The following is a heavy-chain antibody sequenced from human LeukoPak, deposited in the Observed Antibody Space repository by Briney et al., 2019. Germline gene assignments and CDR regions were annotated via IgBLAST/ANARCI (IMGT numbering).Heavy chain of an antibody. V-gene: IGHV1-46*01. CDR3: ARGPYDSSGYYENYFDY. J-gene: IGHJ4*02. D-gene: IGHD3-22*01. CDR2: INPSGGST. CDR1: GYTFTSYY. Sequence: GASVKVSCKASGYTFTSYYMHWVRQAPGQGLEWMGTINPSGGSTSYAQKFQGRVTMTRDTSTSAVYMELSSLRSEDTAVYYCARGPYDSSGYYENYFDYWGQGTLVTVSS.